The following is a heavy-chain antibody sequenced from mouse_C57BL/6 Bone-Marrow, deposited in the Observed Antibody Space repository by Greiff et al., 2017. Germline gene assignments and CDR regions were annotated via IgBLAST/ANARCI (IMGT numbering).Heavy chain of an antibody. V-gene: IGHV1-53*01. Sequence: QVQLKQPGTELVKPGASVKLSCKASGYTFTSYWMHWVKQRPGPGLEWIGNINPSNGGTNYNEKFKSKATLTVDQSSSTAYMQLSSLTSEDSAVYYCARGGDYDYGFDYWGQGTTLTVSS. CDR1: GYTFTSYW. J-gene: IGHJ2*01. CDR2: INPSNGGT. D-gene: IGHD2-4*01. CDR3: ARGGDYDYGFDY.